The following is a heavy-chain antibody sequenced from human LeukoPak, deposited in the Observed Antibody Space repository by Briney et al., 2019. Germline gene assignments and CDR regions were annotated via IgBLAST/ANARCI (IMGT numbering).Heavy chain of an antibody. CDR1: GFTFTNYG. CDR3: ARGVLGGAIDY. Sequence: PGGSLRLSCAASGFTFTNYGINWVRQAPGKGLEWVSYISSSGTSQDYADSVKGRFTSSRDNAKNTLSLQMNSLRDEDTAVYYCARGVLGGAIDYWGQGTLVTVSS. V-gene: IGHV3-48*02. CDR2: ISSSGTSQ. D-gene: IGHD3-16*01. J-gene: IGHJ4*02.